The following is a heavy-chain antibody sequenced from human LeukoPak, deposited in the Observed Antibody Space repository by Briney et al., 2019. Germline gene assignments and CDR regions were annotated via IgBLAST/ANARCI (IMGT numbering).Heavy chain of an antibody. Sequence: GGSLRLSCAASGFTFSTYAMSWVRQAPGKGLEWVSAISGSGHSTHYADSVKGRFTISRDNSKNTLYLQMDSLRAEDTAVYYCARDPPAVSINTYAWGQGTLVTVSS. CDR1: GFTFSTYA. CDR3: ARDPPAVSINTYA. D-gene: IGHD2-8*01. CDR2: ISGSGHST. J-gene: IGHJ4*02. V-gene: IGHV3-23*01.